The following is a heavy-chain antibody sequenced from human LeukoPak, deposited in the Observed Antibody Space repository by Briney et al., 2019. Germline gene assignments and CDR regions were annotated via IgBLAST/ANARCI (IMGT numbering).Heavy chain of an antibody. J-gene: IGHJ4*02. D-gene: IGHD3-22*01. CDR1: GYTFTSYG. Sequence: ASVKVSCKASGYTFTSYGISWVRQAPGQGLEWMGWISAYNGNTNSAQKLQGRVTMTTDTSTSTAYMELSSLRSEDTAVYYCAREYDSSGYYYKYYFDYWGQGTLVTVSS. CDR2: ISAYNGNT. CDR3: AREYDSSGYYYKYYFDY. V-gene: IGHV1-18*01.